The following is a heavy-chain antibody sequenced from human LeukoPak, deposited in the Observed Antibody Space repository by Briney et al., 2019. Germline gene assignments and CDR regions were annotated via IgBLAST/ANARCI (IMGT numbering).Heavy chain of an antibody. V-gene: IGHV4-39*07. CDR1: GGSISSSSYY. CDR2: IYYSGST. D-gene: IGHD1-26*01. J-gene: IGHJ4*02. CDR3: ARAGSGSYYDY. Sequence: SETLSLTCTVSGGSISSSSYYWGWIRQPPGKGLEWIGSIYYSGSTYYNPSLKSRVTISVDTSKNQFSLKLSSVTAADTAVYYCARAGSGSYYDYWGQGTLVTVSS.